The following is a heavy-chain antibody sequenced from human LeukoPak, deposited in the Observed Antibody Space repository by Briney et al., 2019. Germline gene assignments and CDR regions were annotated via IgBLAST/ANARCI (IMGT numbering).Heavy chain of an antibody. CDR2: ISAYNGNT. D-gene: IGHD3-10*01. CDR1: GYTFTSYG. CDR3: ARALSGSYYGKYWFDP. V-gene: IGHV1-18*01. Sequence: ASVKVSCKASGYTFTSYGISWVRQAPGQGLEWMGWISAYNGNTNYAQKLQGRVTMTTDTSTSTAYMEPRSLRSDDTAVYYCARALSGSYYGKYWFDPWGQGTLVTVSS. J-gene: IGHJ5*02.